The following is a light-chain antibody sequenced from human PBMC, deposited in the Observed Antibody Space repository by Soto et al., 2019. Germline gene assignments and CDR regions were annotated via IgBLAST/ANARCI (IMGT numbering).Light chain of an antibody. CDR2: GAS. CDR3: QQYNTWPRT. Sequence: EIVMTQSPATLSVSPGERATLSCRASQSVGSNLAWYQQKPGPAPRLLFFGASSRATGFPARISGSGSGTELTLTLSSLQSEDVDVYSCQQYNTWPRTFGPATQVDFK. CDR1: QSVGSN. V-gene: IGKV3-15*01. J-gene: IGKJ3*01.